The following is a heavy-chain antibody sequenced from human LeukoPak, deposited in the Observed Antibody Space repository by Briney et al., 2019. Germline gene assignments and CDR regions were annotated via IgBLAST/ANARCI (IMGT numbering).Heavy chain of an antibody. J-gene: IGHJ4*02. CDR2: IDYSGST. V-gene: IGHV4-59*08. CDR3: ARRGLGANPNDY. CDR1: GGSISSYY. D-gene: IGHD1-26*01. Sequence: PSETLSLTCTVSGGSISSYYWSWIRQPPGKGLEWVGSIDYSGSTNYNPSLKSRLIISRDTSKNQLSLKLSSVTAADTAVYYCARRGLGANPNDYWGQGTLVTVSS.